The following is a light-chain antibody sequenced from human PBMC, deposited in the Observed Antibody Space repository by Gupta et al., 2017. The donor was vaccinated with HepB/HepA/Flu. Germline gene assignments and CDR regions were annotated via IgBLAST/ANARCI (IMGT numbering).Light chain of an antibody. CDR2: TTS. V-gene: IGKV3-20*01. J-gene: IGKJ1*01. CDR3: QQYGSSPRT. CDR1: ESVSSGY. Sequence: EIVLTQSPGTLSLSPGERVTLSCMASESVSSGYVAWYQQKPGQAPTLLMHTTSTRATGVPDRFSGSGAGRNFILTISGLEPEDFAVYYCQQYGSSPRTFGQGTKLEVK.